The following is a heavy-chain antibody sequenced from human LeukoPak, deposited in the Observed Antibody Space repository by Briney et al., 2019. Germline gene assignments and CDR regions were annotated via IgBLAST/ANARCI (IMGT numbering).Heavy chain of an antibody. V-gene: IGHV4-34*01. D-gene: IGHD5-24*01. Sequence: SETLSLTCAVYGGSFNGYYWSWIRQPPGKGLEWIGEINHSGSTNYNPSLKSRVTISVDTSKNQFSLKLSSVTAADTAVYYCARARRSVFDYRGQGTLVTVSS. CDR1: GGSFNGYY. CDR3: ARARRSVFDY. J-gene: IGHJ4*02. CDR2: INHSGST.